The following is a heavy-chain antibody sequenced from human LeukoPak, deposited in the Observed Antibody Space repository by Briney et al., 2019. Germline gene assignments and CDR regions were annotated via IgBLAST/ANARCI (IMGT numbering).Heavy chain of an antibody. D-gene: IGHD6-19*01. CDR2: IYNGGST. V-gene: IGHV3-66*01. CDR1: GFTVGSAW. J-gene: IGHJ4*02. Sequence: GGSLRLSCAASGFTVGSAWMSWVRQAPGKGLEWVSVIYNGGSTDYADSVKGRFTISRDNSKNTLYLQMNSLRVEDTAVYYCARWLRQGDYWGQGTLVTVSS. CDR3: ARWLRQGDY.